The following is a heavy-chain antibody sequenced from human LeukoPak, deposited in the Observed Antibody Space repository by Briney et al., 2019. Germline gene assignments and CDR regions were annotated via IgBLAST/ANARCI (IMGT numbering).Heavy chain of an antibody. V-gene: IGHV3-15*01. CDR2: IKSKTDGGTT. CDR3: SRGGPGGY. J-gene: IGHJ4*02. D-gene: IGHD4-23*01. CDR1: GFTFSNAW. Sequence: WGTLSLSCAASGFTFSNAWMSWVRQAPGKGLEWVGRIKSKTDGGTTDYPAPVKGRFTISRDDSKNTVYLQMNSLKTEDTAVYYCSRGGPGGYWGQGTLVTVSS.